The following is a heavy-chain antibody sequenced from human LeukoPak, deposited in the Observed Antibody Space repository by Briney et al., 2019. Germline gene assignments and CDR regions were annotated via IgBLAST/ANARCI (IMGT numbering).Heavy chain of an antibody. CDR3: AKDIGNGDPKRITMIVVVMGFDY. CDR2: ISWNSGSI. CDR1: GFTFDDYA. J-gene: IGHJ4*02. Sequence: PGRSLRLSCAASGFTFDDYAMHWVRQAPGKGLEWVSGISWNSGSIGYADSVKGRFTISRDNAKNSLYLQMNSLRAEDMALYYCAKDIGNGDPKRITMIVVVMGFDYWGQGTLVTVSS. D-gene: IGHD3-22*01. V-gene: IGHV3-9*03.